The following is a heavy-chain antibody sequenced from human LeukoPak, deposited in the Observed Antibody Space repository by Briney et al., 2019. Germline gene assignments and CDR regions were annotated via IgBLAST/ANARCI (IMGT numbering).Heavy chain of an antibody. CDR3: ARRIAAAGTGGDSIDY. CDR2: INAGNGNT. V-gene: IGHV1-3*01. Sequence: ASVKVSCKASGYTFTSYAMHWVRQAPGQRLEWMGWINAGNGNTKYSQKFQGRVTITRDTSASTAYMELSSLRSEDTAVYYCARRIAAAGTGGDSIDYWGQGTLVTVSS. CDR1: GYTFTSYA. D-gene: IGHD6-13*01. J-gene: IGHJ4*02.